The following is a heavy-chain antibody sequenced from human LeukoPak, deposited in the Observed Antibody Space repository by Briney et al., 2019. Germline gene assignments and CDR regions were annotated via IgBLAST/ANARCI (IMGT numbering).Heavy chain of an antibody. CDR3: ARDRGVIPAAGPFSNS. D-gene: IGHD6-13*01. J-gene: IGHJ5*01. V-gene: IGHV1-46*01. CDR1: GYTFTSYY. CDR2: INPSGGST. Sequence: GASVKVSCKASGYTFTSYYMHWVRQAPGQGLEWMGIINPSGGSTSYAQKFQGRVTMTRDTSTSTVYMELSSLRSEDTAVYYCARDRGVIPAAGPFSNSGGQGTLVPVPS.